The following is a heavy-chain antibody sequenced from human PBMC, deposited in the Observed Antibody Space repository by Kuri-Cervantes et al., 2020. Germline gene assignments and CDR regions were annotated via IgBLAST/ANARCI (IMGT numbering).Heavy chain of an antibody. CDR3: VRDYQNF. V-gene: IGHV4-34*01. CDR2: INHSGST. Sequence: ESLKISCAVYGGSFSGYYWSWIRQPPGKGLEWIGEINHSGSTNYNPSPKSRVTISVDTSKNQFSLKLSSVTAADTAVYYCVRDYQNFWGQGTLVTVSS. J-gene: IGHJ4*02. D-gene: IGHD1-26*01. CDR1: GGSFSGYY.